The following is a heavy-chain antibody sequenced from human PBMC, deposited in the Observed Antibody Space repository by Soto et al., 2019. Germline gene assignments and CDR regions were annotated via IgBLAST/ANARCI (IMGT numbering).Heavy chain of an antibody. J-gene: IGHJ6*02. V-gene: IGHV4-30-4*01. CDR3: ASSDSSGWYGGSVGYYYGMDV. D-gene: IGHD6-19*01. CDR2: IYYSGST. Sequence: QVQLQESGPGLVKPSQTLSLTCTVSGGSISSGDYYWSWIRQPPGKGLEWIGYIYYSGSTYYNPSLKSRVTISVDTSKNQFSLKLSSVTAADTAVYYCASSDSSGWYGGSVGYYYGMDVWGQGTTVTVSS. CDR1: GGSISSGDYY.